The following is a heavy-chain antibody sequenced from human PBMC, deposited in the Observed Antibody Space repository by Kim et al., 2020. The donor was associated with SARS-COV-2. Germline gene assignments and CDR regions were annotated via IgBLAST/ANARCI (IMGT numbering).Heavy chain of an antibody. D-gene: IGHD1-26*01. Sequence: NPSPKRRVTIFVDTSKNQFSRKLSSVTAADTAVYFCARIVSSSSLRSWVDPWGQGTLVTVSS. CDR3: ARIVSSSSLRSWVDP. V-gene: IGHV4-39*01. J-gene: IGHJ5*02.